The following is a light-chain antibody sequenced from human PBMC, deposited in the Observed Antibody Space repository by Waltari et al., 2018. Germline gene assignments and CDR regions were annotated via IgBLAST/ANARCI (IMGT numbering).Light chain of an antibody. J-gene: IGKJ4*01. CDR3: QQSHSAPLA. Sequence: DIQMTQSPSSLSASVGDRVTITCRASRAITNYVNWYQQRPGLAPKLLIYAAYKLQGGVPTRFSGSGSGTDFTLTISSLQIEDFATYYCQQSHSAPLAFGGGTRLEI. V-gene: IGKV1-39*01. CDR2: AAY. CDR1: RAITNY.